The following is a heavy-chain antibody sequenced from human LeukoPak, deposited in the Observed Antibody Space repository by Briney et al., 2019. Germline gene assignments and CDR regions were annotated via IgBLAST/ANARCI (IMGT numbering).Heavy chain of an antibody. CDR1: GGSFSGYY. CDR3: AREYYYDSSGYRY. D-gene: IGHD3-22*01. V-gene: IGHV4-34*01. Sequence: SETLSLTCAVYGGSFSGYYWSWIRQPPGKGLEWIGEINHSGSTNYNPSLKSRVTISVDTSKNQFSLKLSSVTAADTAVYYCAREYYYDSSGYRYWGQGTLVTVSS. J-gene: IGHJ4*02. CDR2: INHSGST.